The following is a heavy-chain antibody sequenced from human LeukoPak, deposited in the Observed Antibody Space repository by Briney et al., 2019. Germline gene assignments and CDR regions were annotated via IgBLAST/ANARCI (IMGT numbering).Heavy chain of an antibody. V-gene: IGHV4-39*01. Sequence: SETLSLTCTVSGGSISSSSYYWGWIRQHPGKGLEWIGSIYYSGSTYYNPSLKSRVTISVDTSKNQFSLKLSSVTAADTAVYYCARHSLMIVVAYFDYWGQGTLVTVSS. CDR3: ARHSLMIVVAYFDY. CDR2: IYYSGST. CDR1: GGSISSSSYY. J-gene: IGHJ4*02. D-gene: IGHD3-22*01.